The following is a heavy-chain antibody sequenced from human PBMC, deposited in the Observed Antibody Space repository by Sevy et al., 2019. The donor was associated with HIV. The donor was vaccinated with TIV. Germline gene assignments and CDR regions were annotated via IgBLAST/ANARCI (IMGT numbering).Heavy chain of an antibody. D-gene: IGHD3-3*01. CDR2: INSVSTYT. J-gene: IGHJ6*04. Sequence: GGSLRLSCAASGFIFSDYSINWVRQAPGKGLEWVSSINSVSTYTNYAASVRGGFTISRDNAKNSVFLQMNSLRAEDSAVYYCARVLPYYYAMEVWGKASTVTVSS. CDR3: ARVLPYYYAMEV. V-gene: IGHV3-21*01. CDR1: GFIFSDYS.